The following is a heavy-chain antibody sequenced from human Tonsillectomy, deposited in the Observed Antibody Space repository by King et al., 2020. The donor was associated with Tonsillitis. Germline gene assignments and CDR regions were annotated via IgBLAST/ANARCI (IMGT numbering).Heavy chain of an antibody. CDR2: ISSSSSYI. CDR1: GFTFNSYS. CDR3: ARALWYYYVSSGNDAFDI. D-gene: IGHD3-22*01. V-gene: IGHV3-21*01. Sequence: VQLVESGGGLVKPGESLRVSCEASGFTFNSYSMNWVRQAPGKGLEWVSSISSSSSYIYYADSVKGRFTISRDNGNNSLYLQMNSLRAEDTAVYYCARALWYYYVSSGNDAFDIWGQGTKVTVSS. J-gene: IGHJ3*02.